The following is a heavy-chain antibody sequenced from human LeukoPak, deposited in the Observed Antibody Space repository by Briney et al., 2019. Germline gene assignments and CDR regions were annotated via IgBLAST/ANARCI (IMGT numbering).Heavy chain of an antibody. Sequence: PGGSLRLSCAASGFTFNTFNMNWVRQAPGKGLEWVSSITSGGDYIYYADSVKGRFTTSRDNAKNSLSLQLNSLRVEDTAVYYCARGHYDVLAASYKWTPDYWGQGALVTVSS. CDR2: ITSGGDYI. D-gene: IGHD3-9*01. CDR1: GFTFNTFN. CDR3: ARGHYDVLAASYKWTPDY. J-gene: IGHJ4*02. V-gene: IGHV3-21*01.